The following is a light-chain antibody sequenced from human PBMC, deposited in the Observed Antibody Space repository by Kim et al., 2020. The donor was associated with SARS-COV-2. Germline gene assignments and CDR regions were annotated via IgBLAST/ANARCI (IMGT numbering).Light chain of an antibody. CDR3: QAWDSSVV. J-gene: IGLJ2*01. CDR2: QDS. CDR1: KLGDKY. Sequence: YGSPGQTANMTCSGEKLGDKYACWYQQKPGQSPVLVIYQDSKRPSGIPERFSGSNSGNTATLTISGTQAMDEADYYCQAWDSSVVFGGGTQLTVL. V-gene: IGLV3-1*01.